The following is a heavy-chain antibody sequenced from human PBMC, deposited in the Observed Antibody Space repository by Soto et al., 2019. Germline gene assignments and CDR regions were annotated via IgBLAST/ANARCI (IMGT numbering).Heavy chain of an antibody. CDR2: IYHSGTF. Sequence: QVRLKESGPGLVKPSGTLSLTCAVSGGSVESSSCWSWVRQAPGKGLEWMGEIYHSGTFNYNPSLASGGSVSVYKSSNNFSLNLNSVTAADTAGYYCAGSVTAATWASNGMDVWGEGTTVTFSS. CDR1: GGSVESSSC. CDR3: AGSVTAATWASNGMDV. J-gene: IGHJ6*04. V-gene: IGHV4-4*02. D-gene: IGHD2-15*01.